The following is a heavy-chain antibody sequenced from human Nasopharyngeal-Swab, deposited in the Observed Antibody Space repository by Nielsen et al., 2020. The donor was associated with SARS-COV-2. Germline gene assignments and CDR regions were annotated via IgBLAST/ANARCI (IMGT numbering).Heavy chain of an antibody. D-gene: IGHD1-26*01. V-gene: IGHV4-61*02. CDR3: ARDLRDSGSYWGYCFDY. Sequence: SETLSLTCPVSGGSISSGSYYWSWIRQPAGKGLEWIGRIYTSGSTNYNPSLKSRVTISVDTSKNQFSLKLSSVTAADTAVYYCARDLRDSGSYWGYCFDYWGQGTRVTVSS. CDR1: GGSISSGSYY. J-gene: IGHJ4*02. CDR2: IYTSGST.